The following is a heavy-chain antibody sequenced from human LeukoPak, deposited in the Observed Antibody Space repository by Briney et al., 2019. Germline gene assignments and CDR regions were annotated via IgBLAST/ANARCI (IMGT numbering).Heavy chain of an antibody. D-gene: IGHD2-8*02. J-gene: IGHJ4*02. Sequence: SETLSLTCTVSGGSISSYYWSWIRQPPGKGLEWIAYISDIGSINYNPSLKSRVTISLDTSKNQLSLKLRSVTAADTAVYYCAGHHPRNTVDFWGQGTLVTVSS. V-gene: IGHV4-59*08. CDR3: AGHHPRNTVDF. CDR2: ISDIGSI. CDR1: GGSISSYY.